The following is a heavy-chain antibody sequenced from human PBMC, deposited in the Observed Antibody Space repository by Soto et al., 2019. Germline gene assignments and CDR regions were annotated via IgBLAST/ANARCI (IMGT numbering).Heavy chain of an antibody. CDR2: INAANGNT. D-gene: IGHD3-16*02. CDR1: GYNFNTYA. CDR3: TRSAVRPSGGLIGPFDY. Sequence: QVQFVQSGAEGEKPGASVKVSCKASGYNFNTYALHWVRQAPGQRLEWMGWINAANGNTKYSQNFQGRVSITRDTAXTXXFMELSSLRSEDTAVYYCTRSAVRPSGGLIGPFDYWGQGTLVIVSA. J-gene: IGHJ4*02. V-gene: IGHV1-3*01.